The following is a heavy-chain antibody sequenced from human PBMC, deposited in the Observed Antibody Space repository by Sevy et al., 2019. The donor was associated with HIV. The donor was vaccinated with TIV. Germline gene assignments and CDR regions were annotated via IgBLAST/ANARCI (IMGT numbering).Heavy chain of an antibody. J-gene: IGHJ3*02. D-gene: IGHD3-22*01. V-gene: IGHV1-18*01. CDR2: ISGYNGNT. CDR1: GYTFTTYG. CDR3: AXEGYYDSSGYHDAFDI. Sequence: ASVKVSCKASGYTFTTYGISWVRQAPGQGLEWMGWISGYNGNTKYAQKLQGRVTMTTDTSTSTAYMELRSLRSDDPAVYYCAXEGYYDSSGYHDAFDIWGQGTMVTVSS.